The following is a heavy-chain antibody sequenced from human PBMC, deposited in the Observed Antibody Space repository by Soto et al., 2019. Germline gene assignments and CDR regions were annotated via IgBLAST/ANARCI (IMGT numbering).Heavy chain of an antibody. CDR2: MNPNSGNT. V-gene: IGHV1-8*01. D-gene: IGHD4-17*01. CDR1: GYTFTSYD. J-gene: IGHJ4*02. Sequence: QVQLVQSGAEVKTPGASVKVSCKASGYTFTSYDINWVRQATGQGLEWMGWMNPNSGNTGYAQKCQGWVTMTRNPAIGTAYMELSSLRSEDTAAYYCARAVDYGDFYWGQGALVTVSS. CDR3: ARAVDYGDFY.